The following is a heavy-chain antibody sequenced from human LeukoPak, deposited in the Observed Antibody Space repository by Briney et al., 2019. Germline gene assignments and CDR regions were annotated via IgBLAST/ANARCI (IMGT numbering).Heavy chain of an antibody. CDR3: ARHSAGGFDY. V-gene: IGHV1-2*02. Sequence: ASVKVSCKASGYTFTGYYMHWVRQAPGQGLEWMGWINPNSGGTNYAQKFQGRVTMTRDTSISTAYMELSSLRSEDTAVYYCARHSAGGFDYWGQGTLVTVSS. CDR1: GYTFTGYY. CDR2: INPNSGGT. J-gene: IGHJ4*02.